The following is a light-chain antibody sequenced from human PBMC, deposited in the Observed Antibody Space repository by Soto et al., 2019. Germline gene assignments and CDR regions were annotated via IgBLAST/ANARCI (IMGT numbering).Light chain of an antibody. CDR2: STS. V-gene: IGLV7-43*01. CDR3: LLSYGGAWV. CDR1: TGAVTSGYN. Sequence: QTVVTQEPSLTVSPGGTATLTCASSTGAVTSGYNPNWIQQKPGQAPRPLIYSTSNKHSWTPARFSGSLLGGKAALTLSGVRPEDEADYYCLLSYGGAWVFGGGTKLTVL. J-gene: IGLJ3*02.